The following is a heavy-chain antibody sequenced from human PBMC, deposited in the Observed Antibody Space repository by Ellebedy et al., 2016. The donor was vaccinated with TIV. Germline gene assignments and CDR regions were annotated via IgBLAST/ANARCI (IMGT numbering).Heavy chain of an antibody. J-gene: IGHJ3*02. D-gene: IGHD1-26*01. V-gene: IGHV3-53*01. CDR1: GFTVSSNY. Sequence: GESLKISCAASGFTVSSNYMSWVRQAPGRGLEWVSIIYSAGSTYYAHSVKGRFTISRDNSKNTLYLQMNSLRGDDTAVYYCARGVGAHDAFDIWGQGTMVTVSS. CDR3: ARGVGAHDAFDI. CDR2: IYSAGST.